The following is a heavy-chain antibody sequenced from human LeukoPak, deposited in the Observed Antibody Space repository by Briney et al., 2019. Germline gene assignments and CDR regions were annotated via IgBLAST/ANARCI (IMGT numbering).Heavy chain of an antibody. CDR2: IYYSGST. Sequence: PSETLSLTCTVSGGSISSYYWSWIRQPPGKGLEWIGYIYYSGSTNYNPSLKSRVTISVDTSKNQFSLKLSSVTAADTAVYYCASGGSGSSFDYWGQGTLVTVSS. D-gene: IGHD3-10*01. V-gene: IGHV4-59*01. CDR3: ASGGSGSSFDY. J-gene: IGHJ4*02. CDR1: GGSISSYY.